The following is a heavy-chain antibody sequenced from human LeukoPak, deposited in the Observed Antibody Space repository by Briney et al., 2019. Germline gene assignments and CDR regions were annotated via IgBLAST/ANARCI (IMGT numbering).Heavy chain of an antibody. V-gene: IGHV1-46*01. Sequence: ASVKVSCKASGYTFTGYYMHWVRQAPGQGLEWVGIINPSGGSTSYVQKFQGRVTMTRDTSTSTVYVELSSLRSEDTAVYYCARDHEAVVAPDYWGQGTLVTVSS. CDR3: ARDHEAVVAPDY. CDR2: INPSGGST. D-gene: IGHD2-15*01. J-gene: IGHJ4*02. CDR1: GYTFTGYY.